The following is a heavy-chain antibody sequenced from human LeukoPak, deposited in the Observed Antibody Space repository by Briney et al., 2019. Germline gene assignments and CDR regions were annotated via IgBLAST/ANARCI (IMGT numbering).Heavy chain of an antibody. Sequence: SVKVSCKASGGTFSSYTISWVRQAPGQGLEWMGRIIPILGIANYAQKFQGRVTITADKSTSTAYMELSSLRSEDTAVYYCARKPGRGRFLEGWVGLDMDVWGKGTAVTVTS. J-gene: IGHJ6*03. CDR2: IIPILGIA. D-gene: IGHD3-3*01. CDR1: GGTFSSYT. CDR3: ARKPGRGRFLEGWVGLDMDV. V-gene: IGHV1-69*02.